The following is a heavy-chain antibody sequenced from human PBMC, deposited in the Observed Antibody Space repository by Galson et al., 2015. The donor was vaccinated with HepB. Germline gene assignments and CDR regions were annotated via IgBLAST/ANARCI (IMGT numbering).Heavy chain of an antibody. J-gene: IGHJ3*02. Sequence: SVKVSCKASGGTFSSYAISWVRQAPGQGLEWMGGIIPIFGTANYAQKFQGRVTITADKSTSTAYMELSSLRSEDTAVYYCARVRIAVAANDAFDIWGQGTMVTVSS. CDR1: GGTFSSYA. CDR2: IIPIFGTA. V-gene: IGHV1-69*06. CDR3: ARVRIAVAANDAFDI. D-gene: IGHD6-19*01.